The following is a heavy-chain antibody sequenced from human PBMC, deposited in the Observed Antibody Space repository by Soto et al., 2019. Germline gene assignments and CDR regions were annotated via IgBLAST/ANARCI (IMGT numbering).Heavy chain of an antibody. V-gene: IGHV1-18*01. CDR1: GYTFTSYG. Sequence: QVQLVQSGAEVKKPGASVKVSCKASGYTFTSYGITWVRQAPGQGLEWMGWISAYNGNTNYAQKLQGRVTMTTDTSTSTAYMELRSLRSDDTAVYYCARGTPIGYSSSWYIGVDDYWGQGTLVTVSS. J-gene: IGHJ4*02. D-gene: IGHD6-13*01. CDR2: ISAYNGNT. CDR3: ARGTPIGYSSSWYIGVDDY.